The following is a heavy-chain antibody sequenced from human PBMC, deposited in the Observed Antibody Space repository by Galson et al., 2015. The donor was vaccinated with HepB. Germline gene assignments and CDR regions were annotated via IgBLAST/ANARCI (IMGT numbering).Heavy chain of an antibody. CDR2: IIPILGIA. CDR3: ARATIVVVVAATDYYYGMDV. Sequence: SVKVSCKASGGTFSSYTISWVRQAPGQGLEWMGRIIPILGIANYAQKFQGRVTITADKSTSTAYMELSSLRSEDTAVYYCARATIVVVVAATDYYYGMDVWGQGTTVTVSS. D-gene: IGHD2-15*01. J-gene: IGHJ6*02. V-gene: IGHV1-69*02. CDR1: GGTFSSYT.